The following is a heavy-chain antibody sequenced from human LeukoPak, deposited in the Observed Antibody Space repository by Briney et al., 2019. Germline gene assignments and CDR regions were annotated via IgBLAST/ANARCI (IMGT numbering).Heavy chain of an antibody. CDR2: IAGSGGSS. CDR3: AKALIAARPVDC. J-gene: IGHJ4*02. CDR1: GFTFSTYA. V-gene: IGHV3-23*01. Sequence: PGGSLRLSCAASGFTFSTYAMSWVRQAPGKGLEWVSAIAGSGGSSYYADSVKGRFTISRDNSKNTLYLQMNSLRAEDTAVYYCAKALIAARPVDCWGQGTLVTVSS. D-gene: IGHD6-6*01.